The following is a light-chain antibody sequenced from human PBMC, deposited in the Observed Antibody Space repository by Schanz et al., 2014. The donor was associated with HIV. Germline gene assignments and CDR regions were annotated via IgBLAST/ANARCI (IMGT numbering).Light chain of an antibody. CDR3: QQSYKTPYT. V-gene: IGKV1-39*01. CDR2: GTS. J-gene: IGKJ2*01. CDR1: QSISPW. Sequence: DIQMTQSPSTLSASVGDRLTITCRASQSISPWLAWYQQKPGKVPKLLISGTSSLQRGVPSTFSGSGSGTHFTLTISDLRPDDFASYYCQQSYKTPYTFGQGTKLQI.